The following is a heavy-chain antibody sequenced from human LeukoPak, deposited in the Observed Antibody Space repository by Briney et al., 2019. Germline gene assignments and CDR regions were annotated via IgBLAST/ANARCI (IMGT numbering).Heavy chain of an antibody. CDR3: ARAGGQQLVDY. D-gene: IGHD6-13*01. V-gene: IGHV4-38-2*01. CDR1: GYSISSGYY. J-gene: IGHJ4*02. Sequence: SETLSLTCAVSGYSISSGYYWGWIRQPPGKGLEWIGSIYHSGSTYYNPSLKSRVTISVDTSMNQFSLKLSSVTAADTAVYYCARAGGQQLVDYWGQGTLVTVSS. CDR2: IYHSGST.